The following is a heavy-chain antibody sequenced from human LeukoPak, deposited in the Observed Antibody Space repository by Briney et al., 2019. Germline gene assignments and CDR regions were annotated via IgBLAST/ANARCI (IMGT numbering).Heavy chain of an antibody. CDR1: GFTFSSYD. CDR3: ARGGATVTHDWYFDL. CDR2: IGTAGDT. Sequence: PGGSLRLSCAASGFTFSSYDMHWVRQATGKGLEWVSAIGTAGDTYYPGSVKGRFTISRENAKNSLYLQMNSLRARDTAVYYCARGGATVTHDWYFDLWGRGTLVTVSS. J-gene: IGHJ2*01. D-gene: IGHD4-17*01. V-gene: IGHV3-13*01.